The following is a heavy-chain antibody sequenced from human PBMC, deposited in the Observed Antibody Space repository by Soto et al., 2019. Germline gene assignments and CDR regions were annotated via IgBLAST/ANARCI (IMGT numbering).Heavy chain of an antibody. V-gene: IGHV3-23*01. J-gene: IGHJ4*02. CDR1: GFPFNTYV. D-gene: IGHD5-12*01. CDR3: ASPRWLQSRLYFDY. Sequence: EVQLLESGGGLVQPGGSLRLSCAASGFPFNTYVMSWVRQAPGKGLEWVSGISGSGASTYYADSVKGRFTISRDNSKNTLFLHMNSLRAEETAVYYCASPRWLQSRLYFDYWGQGTLVTVSS. CDR2: ISGSGAST.